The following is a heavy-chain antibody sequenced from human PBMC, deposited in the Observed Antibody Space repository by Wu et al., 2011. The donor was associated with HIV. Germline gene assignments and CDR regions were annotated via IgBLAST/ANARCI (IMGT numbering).Heavy chain of an antibody. CDR3: ARDDSSGWPEGFDY. CDR2: ISPYDGDT. Sequence: QVQLVQSGAEVKKPGASVKVSCKASGYTLNSYGFSWVRQAPGLGLEWMGWISPYDGDTHYAQKFQGRVTMTTDTSASTAFMELRSLRSDDTAVYYCARDDSSGWPEGFDYWGQGTLVTVSS. D-gene: IGHD6-19*01. CDR1: GYTLNSYG. J-gene: IGHJ4*02. V-gene: IGHV1-18*01.